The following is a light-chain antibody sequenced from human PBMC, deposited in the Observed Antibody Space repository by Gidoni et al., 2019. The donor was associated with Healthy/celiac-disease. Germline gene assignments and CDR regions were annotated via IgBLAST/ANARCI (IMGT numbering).Light chain of an antibody. J-gene: IGKJ1*01. CDR3: QQYKNGPPWT. V-gene: IGKV3-15*01. Sequence: EIVMTQSPATQSVSPGERATLSCRASQSVSSNLAWYQQKPGQAPRLLIDGASTRAPGIPARFSGSGSGTEFTLTISSLQSEDFAVYYCQQYKNGPPWTFGQGTKVEIK. CDR2: GAS. CDR1: QSVSSN.